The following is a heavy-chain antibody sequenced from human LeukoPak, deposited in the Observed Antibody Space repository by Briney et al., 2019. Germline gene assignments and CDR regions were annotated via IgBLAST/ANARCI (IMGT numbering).Heavy chain of an antibody. D-gene: IGHD4-11*01. Sequence: ASVKVSCKASGGTFSSYAISWVRQAPGQGLEWMGGIIPIFGTANYAQKFQGRVTITADESTSTAYMELSSLRSEDTAVYYCARSGQMTNDYYYYYMDVRGTGTTVTVSS. V-gene: IGHV1-69*13. J-gene: IGHJ6*03. CDR2: IIPIFGTA. CDR3: ARSGQMTNDYYYYYMDV. CDR1: GGTFSSYA.